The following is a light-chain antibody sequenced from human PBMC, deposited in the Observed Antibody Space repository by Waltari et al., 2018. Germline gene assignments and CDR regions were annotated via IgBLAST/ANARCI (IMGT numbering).Light chain of an antibody. J-gene: IGKJ2*01. Sequence: EIVLTQSPGTLSLSPGERATLSCRASQSLSSSYLAWYQQKPGQAPRLLIYGASSRATGIPDRFSGSVSGTDFTLTITSLETEDFAGYSCQQYGSSPPTFGQGTKLEIK. CDR1: QSLSSSY. CDR2: GAS. CDR3: QQYGSSPPT. V-gene: IGKV3-20*01.